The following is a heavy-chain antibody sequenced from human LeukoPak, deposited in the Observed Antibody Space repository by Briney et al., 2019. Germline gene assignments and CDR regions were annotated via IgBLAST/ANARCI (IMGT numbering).Heavy chain of an antibody. D-gene: IGHD5-18*01. CDR3: AKYSRNGNNYGLDY. CDR1: GFPVSSNF. CDR2: MFSGGST. Sequence: GGSVRLSCAVSGFPVSSNFMSWVRQAPGKGLQSVSIMFSGGSTDYADSVRGRFSISRDSSQNTLYLQMNSLTVEDTAAYYCAKYSRNGNNYGLDYWGQGTLVTVSS. J-gene: IGHJ4*02. V-gene: IGHV3-53*01.